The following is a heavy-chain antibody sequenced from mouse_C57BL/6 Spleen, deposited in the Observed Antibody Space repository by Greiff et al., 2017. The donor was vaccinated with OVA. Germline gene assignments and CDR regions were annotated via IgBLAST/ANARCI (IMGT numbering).Heavy chain of an antibody. CDR1: GFSLTSYG. J-gene: IGHJ4*01. D-gene: IGHD2-4*01. CDR3: ASSYDYDEGYAMDY. V-gene: IGHV2-2*01. Sequence: QVQLKESGPGLVQPSQSLSITCTVSGFSLTSYGVHWVRQSPGKGLEWLGVIWSGGSTDYNAAFISRLSISKDNSKSQVFFKMNSLQADDTAIYYCASSYDYDEGYAMDYWGQGTSVTVSS. CDR2: IWSGGST.